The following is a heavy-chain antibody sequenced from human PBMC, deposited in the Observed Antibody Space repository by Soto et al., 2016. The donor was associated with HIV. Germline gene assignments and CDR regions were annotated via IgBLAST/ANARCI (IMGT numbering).Heavy chain of an antibody. V-gene: IGHV4-39*01. Sequence: QLQLQESGPGLVKPSETLSLTCTVSGGSISSSSYYWGWIRQPPGKGLEWIGSISYSGSTYYNPSLKSRVTISVDTSKNQFSVKVNSVTAADTAVHYCARTEVVATNWVPTPWGQGNPWYHRLL. D-gene: IGHD7-27*01. CDR2: ISYSGST. CDR3: ARTEVVATNWVPTP. CDR1: GGSISSSSYY. J-gene: IGHJ4*03.